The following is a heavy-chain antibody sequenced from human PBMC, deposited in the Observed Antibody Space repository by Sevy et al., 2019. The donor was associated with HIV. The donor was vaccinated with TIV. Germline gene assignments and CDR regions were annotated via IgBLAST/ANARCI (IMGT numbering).Heavy chain of an antibody. CDR2: INPKSGGT. D-gene: IGHD2-2*02. J-gene: IGHJ6*02. V-gene: IGHV1-2*02. CDR3: ARVVEPAGIDPYYYGVDV. CDR1: GYTFTDYY. Sequence: GASVKVSCKASGYTFTDYYIHWVRQAPGQGLEWMGWINPKSGGTNYAQKFHGRVTMTRDTSISTAYMELSRLRSDDTAVYYCARVVEPAGIDPYYYGVDVWGPGATVTVSS.